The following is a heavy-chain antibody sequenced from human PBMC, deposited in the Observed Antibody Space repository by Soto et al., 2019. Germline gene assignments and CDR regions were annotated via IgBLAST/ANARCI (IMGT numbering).Heavy chain of an antibody. V-gene: IGHV1-2*06. Sequence: GASVKVSCKASGYTFTGYYIHWPRHAPGQRLEWMGRINPNNGDTTYAQKFQGRDTMTRDTSITTAYMELSSLISDHTPVYCRAKRGGYYDYVGQGALVTVSS. CDR3: AKRGGYYDY. D-gene: IGHD1-26*01. CDR1: GYTFTGYY. J-gene: IGHJ4*02. CDR2: INPNNGDT.